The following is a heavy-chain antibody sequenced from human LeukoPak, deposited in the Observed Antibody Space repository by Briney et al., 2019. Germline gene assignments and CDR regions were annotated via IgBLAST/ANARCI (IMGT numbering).Heavy chain of an antibody. V-gene: IGHV4-38-2*02. CDR2: IYHSGST. CDR1: GYSISSGYY. CDR3: ARGVDYDFWSGYPRFYYYYYMDV. D-gene: IGHD3-3*01. Sequence: PSETLSLTCTVSGYSISSGYYWGWIRQPPGKGLEWIGSIYHSGSTYYNPSLKSRVTISVDTSKNQFSLKLSSVTAADTAVYYCARGVDYDFWSGYPRFYYYYYMDVWGKGTTVTVSS. J-gene: IGHJ6*03.